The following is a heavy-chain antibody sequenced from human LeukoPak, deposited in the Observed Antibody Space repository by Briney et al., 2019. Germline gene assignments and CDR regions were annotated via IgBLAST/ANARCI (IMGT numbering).Heavy chain of an antibody. V-gene: IGHV3-30*18. CDR1: GFTFDSYG. J-gene: IGHJ3*02. CDR3: AKDSWSFHDAFDI. CDR2: ISYDGSGK. Sequence: PGRSLRLSCAASGFTFDSYGMHWVRQAPGKGLEWVAVISYDGSGKYYADSVKGRFTISRDNSKNMMFLQMNSLRAEDTAVYYCAKDSWSFHDAFDIWGQGTMVTVSS. D-gene: IGHD2-21*01.